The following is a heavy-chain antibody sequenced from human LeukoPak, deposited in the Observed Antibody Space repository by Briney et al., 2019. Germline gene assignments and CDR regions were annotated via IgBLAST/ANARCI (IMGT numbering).Heavy chain of an antibody. D-gene: IGHD5-18*01. J-gene: IGHJ3*02. V-gene: IGHV3-11*01. Sequence: PSETLSLTCTVSGGSISSSSYYWGWIRQAPGKGLEWVSLISSSATTIDYADSVKGRFTISRDNAKNSLYLQMNSLRVEDTAVYYCAREGIQLRDPSRALDAFDIWGQGTMVTVSS. CDR3: AREGIQLRDPSRALDAFDI. CDR1: GGSISSSSYY. CDR2: ISSSATTI.